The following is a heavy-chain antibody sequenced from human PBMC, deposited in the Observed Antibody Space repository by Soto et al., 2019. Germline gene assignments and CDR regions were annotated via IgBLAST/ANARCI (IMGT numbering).Heavy chain of an antibody. CDR3: ARGEGYSYADWFDP. Sequence: ASVKVSCKASGCNFIVYIINWVRQAPGQGLEWMGWMNPKSGHTAHAQKIQGRVILTRDTSLKLSSVTAADTAVYYCARGEGYSYADWFDPWGQGTLVTVSS. V-gene: IGHV1-8*01. D-gene: IGHD5-18*01. CDR2: MNPKSGHT. J-gene: IGHJ5*02. CDR1: GCNFIVYI.